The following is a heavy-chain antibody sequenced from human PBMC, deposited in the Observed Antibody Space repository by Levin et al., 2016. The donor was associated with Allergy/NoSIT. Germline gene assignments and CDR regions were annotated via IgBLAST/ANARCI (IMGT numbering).Heavy chain of an antibody. CDR2: ISGSGGST. J-gene: IGHJ4*02. Sequence: VRQAPGKGLEWVSAISGSGGSTYYADSVKGRFTISRDNSKNTLYLQMNSLRAEDTAVYYCAPNVVPAAIGGIGYWGQGTLVTVSS. D-gene: IGHD2-2*01. CDR3: APNVVPAAIGGIGY. V-gene: IGHV3-23*01.